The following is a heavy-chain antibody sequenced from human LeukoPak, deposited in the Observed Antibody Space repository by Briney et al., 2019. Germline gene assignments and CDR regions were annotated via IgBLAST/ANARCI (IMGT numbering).Heavy chain of an antibody. Sequence: ASVKVSCKVSGYTLTELSMHWVRQAPGKGLEWMGGFDPEDGETIYAQKFQGRVTMTEDTSTDTAYMELSSLRSEDTAVYYCATVEGIVGATDGHDAFDIWGQGTMVTVSS. CDR2: FDPEDGET. CDR3: ATVEGIVGATDGHDAFDI. D-gene: IGHD1-26*01. CDR1: GYTLTELS. J-gene: IGHJ3*02. V-gene: IGHV1-24*01.